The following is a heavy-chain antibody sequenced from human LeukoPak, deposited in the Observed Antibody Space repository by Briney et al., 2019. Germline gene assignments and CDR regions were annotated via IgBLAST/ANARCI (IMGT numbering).Heavy chain of an antibody. CDR2: IIPILGIA. Sequence: SVKVSCKASGGTFSSYTISWVRQAPGQGLKWMGRIIPILGIANYAQKFQGRVTITADKSTSTAYMELSSLRSEDTAVYYCARNTMGSVVVPAAIGTFDYWGQGTLVTVSS. D-gene: IGHD2-2*01. J-gene: IGHJ4*02. CDR1: GGTFSSYT. V-gene: IGHV1-69*02. CDR3: ARNTMGSVVVPAAIGTFDY.